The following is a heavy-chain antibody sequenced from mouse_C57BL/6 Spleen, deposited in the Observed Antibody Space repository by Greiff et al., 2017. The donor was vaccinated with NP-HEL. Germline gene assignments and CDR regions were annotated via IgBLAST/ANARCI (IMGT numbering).Heavy chain of an antibody. CDR2: INPNNGGT. CDR1: GYTFTDYY. J-gene: IGHJ2*01. V-gene: IGHV1-26*01. Sequence: EVQLQQSGPELVKPGASVKISCKASGYTFTDYYMNWVKQSHGKSLEWIGDINPNNGGTSYNQKFKGKATLTVDKSSSTAYMELRSLTSEDSAVYYCARGRNYFDYGGQGTTLTVSS. CDR3: ARGRNYFDY.